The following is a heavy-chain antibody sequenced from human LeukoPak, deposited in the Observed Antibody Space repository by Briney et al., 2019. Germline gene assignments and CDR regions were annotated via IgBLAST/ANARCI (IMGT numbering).Heavy chain of an antibody. D-gene: IGHD4-23*01. J-gene: IGHJ4*02. V-gene: IGHV3-11*04. CDR3: ARGDYGGNRYYFDN. CDR1: GFTFSDYY. CDR2: ISSSGSTI. Sequence: GGSLRLPCAASGFTFSDYYMSWIRQAPGKGLEWVSYISSSGSTIYYADSVKGRFTISRDNAKNSLYLQMNSLRAEDTAVYYCARGDYGGNRYYFDNWGQGTLVTVSS.